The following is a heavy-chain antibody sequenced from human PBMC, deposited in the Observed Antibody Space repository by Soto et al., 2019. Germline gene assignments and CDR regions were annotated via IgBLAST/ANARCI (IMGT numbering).Heavy chain of an antibody. CDR3: ARGRDIVVVPAASSWFDP. CDR1: GGSISSGGYY. D-gene: IGHD2-2*01. J-gene: IGHJ5*02. Sequence: SETLSLTCTVSGGSISSGGYYWSWIRQHPGKGLEWIGYIYYSGSTYYNPSLKSRVTISVDTSKNQFSLKLSSVTAADTAVYYCARGRDIVVVPAASSWFDPWGQGTLVTVSS. V-gene: IGHV4-31*03. CDR2: IYYSGST.